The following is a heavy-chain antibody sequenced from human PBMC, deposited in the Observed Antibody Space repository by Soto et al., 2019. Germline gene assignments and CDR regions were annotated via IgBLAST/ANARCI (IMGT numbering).Heavy chain of an antibody. CDR2: IHHREST. CDR1: GGSGRINNW. D-gene: IGHD2-15*01. V-gene: IGHV4-4*02. J-gene: IGHJ6*02. Sequence: SGALSVKSAVSGGSGRINNWWFWVRQPPGKGLEWIGEIHHRESTNLNPSLKSRVTISVDRSKNEFSLKVKSVTAADTAVYYCGCRVEDISYDYYGMDVWGQGTTVTVSS. CDR3: GCRVEDISYDYYGMDV.